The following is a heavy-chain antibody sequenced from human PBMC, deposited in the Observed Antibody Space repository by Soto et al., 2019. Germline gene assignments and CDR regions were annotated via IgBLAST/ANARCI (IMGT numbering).Heavy chain of an antibody. J-gene: IGHJ3*01. D-gene: IGHD3-10*01. CDR1: GGSISNADYY. CDR3: ARDRSYGGASGV. CDR2: IYYTGST. V-gene: IGHV4-31*03. Sequence: SETLSLTCTVSGGSISNADYYWSWIRQHPGKGLEWIGYIYYTGSTYYNPSLKSRLTISVDTSKNQFSLKLTSVTAADTAVYYCARDRSYGGASGVWGQGTMVTVSS.